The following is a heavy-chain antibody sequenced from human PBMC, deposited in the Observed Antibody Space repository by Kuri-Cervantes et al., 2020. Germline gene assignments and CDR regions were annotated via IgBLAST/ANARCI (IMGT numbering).Heavy chain of an antibody. V-gene: IGHV4-61*02. D-gene: IGHD4-11*01. CDR2: IYTSGST. CDR3: ARESGTTVTFDY. J-gene: IGHJ4*02. Sequence: SETLSLTCTVSGGSISSGSYYWSWIRQPAGKGLEWIGRIYTSGSTYYNPSLKSRVTISVDTSKNQFSLKLSSVTTADTAVYYCARESGTTVTFDYWGQGTLVTVSS. CDR1: GGSISSGSYY.